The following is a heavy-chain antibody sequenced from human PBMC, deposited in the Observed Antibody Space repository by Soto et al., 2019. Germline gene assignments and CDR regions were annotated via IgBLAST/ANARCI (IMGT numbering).Heavy chain of an antibody. D-gene: IGHD5-12*01. V-gene: IGHV3-30*18. Sequence: GGSLRLSCAASGFTFSSYGMHWVRQAPGKGLEWVAVISYDGSNKYYADSVKGRFTISRDNSKNTLYLQMNSLRAEDTAVYYCAKEDRSGYDWFDYWGQGTLVTVSS. CDR3: AKEDRSGYDWFDY. CDR2: ISYDGSNK. CDR1: GFTFSSYG. J-gene: IGHJ4*02.